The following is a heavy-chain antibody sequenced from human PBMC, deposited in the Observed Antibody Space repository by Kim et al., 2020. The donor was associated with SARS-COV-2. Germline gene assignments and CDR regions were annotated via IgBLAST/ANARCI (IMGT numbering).Heavy chain of an antibody. J-gene: IGHJ3*02. Sequence: GGSLRLSCAASGFTFSSYGMHWVRQAPGKGLEWVAVIWYDGSNKYYADSVKGRFTISRDNSKNTLYLQMNSLRAEDTAVYYCARPSSSWPRHAFDIWGQGTMVTVSS. D-gene: IGHD6-13*01. CDR3: ARPSSSWPRHAFDI. V-gene: IGHV3-33*01. CDR1: GFTFSSYG. CDR2: IWYDGSNK.